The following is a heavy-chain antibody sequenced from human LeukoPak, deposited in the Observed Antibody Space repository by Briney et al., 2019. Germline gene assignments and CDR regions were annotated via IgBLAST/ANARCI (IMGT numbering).Heavy chain of an antibody. CDR2: IYYSGST. Sequence: SETLSLTCTVSGGSISSGGYYWSWIRQHPRKGLEWIGYIYYSGSTYYNPSLKSRVTISVDTSKNQFSLKLSSVTAADTAVYYCARALRTILRVDYWGQGTLVTVSS. J-gene: IGHJ4*02. CDR3: ARALRTILRVDY. CDR1: GGSISSGGYY. V-gene: IGHV4-31*03. D-gene: IGHD1-26*01.